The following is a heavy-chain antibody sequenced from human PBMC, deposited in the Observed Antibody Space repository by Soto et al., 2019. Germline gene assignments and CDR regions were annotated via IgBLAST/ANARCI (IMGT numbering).Heavy chain of an antibody. CDR2: IYYSGST. V-gene: IGHV4-30-4*01. CDR1: GGSISSGDYY. CDR3: ARVRGQLPDYYYYYGMDV. J-gene: IGHJ6*02. Sequence: SETLSLTCTVSGGSISSGDYYWSWIRQPTGKSLEWIGYIYYSGSTYYNPSLKSRVTISVDTSKNHFSLKLSSVTAADTAVYYCARVRGQLPDYYYYYGMDVWGQGTTVTVSS. D-gene: IGHD1-1*01.